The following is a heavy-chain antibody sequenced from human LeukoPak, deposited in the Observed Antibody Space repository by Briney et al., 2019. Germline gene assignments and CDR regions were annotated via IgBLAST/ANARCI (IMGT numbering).Heavy chain of an antibody. V-gene: IGHV4-59*08. Sequence: SETLSLTCTVSGGSISSYYWSWIRQPPGKGLEWIGYIYYSGSTNYNPSLKSRVTISVDTSKNQFSLKLSSVTAADTAVYYCARLDGDHGFDYWGQGTLVTVSS. D-gene: IGHD4-17*01. CDR2: IYYSGST. CDR3: ARLDGDHGFDY. J-gene: IGHJ4*02. CDR1: GGSISSYY.